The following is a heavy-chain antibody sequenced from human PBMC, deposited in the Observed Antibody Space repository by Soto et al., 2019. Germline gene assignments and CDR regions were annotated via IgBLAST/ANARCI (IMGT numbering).Heavy chain of an antibody. J-gene: IGHJ6*02. D-gene: IGHD6-25*01. CDR1: GFTLSDYE. V-gene: IGHV3-48*03. CDR2: ISTGSSTI. CDR3: ARVRAGAANGYYGMDV. Sequence: DEQLVESGGGLVQSGGSLRLSCRASGFTLSDYEMHWVRQAPGKGLVWVSYISTGSSTIYYADSVKGRFTISRDNANKSLFLEMNSLRPEDTAVYYCARVRAGAANGYYGMDVWGQGTTVTVSS.